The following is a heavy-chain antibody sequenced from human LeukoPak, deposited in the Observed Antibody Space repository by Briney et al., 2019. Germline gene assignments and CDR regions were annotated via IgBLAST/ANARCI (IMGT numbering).Heavy chain of an antibody. J-gene: IGHJ1*01. CDR3: VRHDSYIPF. CDR2: SSDNDGST. CDR1: GFTFKNYA. Sequence: PGRSLRLSCAASGFTFKNYAMSWVRQSPGMGLKWVSASSDNDGSTYYTDSVKGRFTISRDNSKDTVYLQMNNLRAADTALYFCVRHDSYIPFWGQGSLVTVSS. D-gene: IGHD5-18*01. V-gene: IGHV3-23*01.